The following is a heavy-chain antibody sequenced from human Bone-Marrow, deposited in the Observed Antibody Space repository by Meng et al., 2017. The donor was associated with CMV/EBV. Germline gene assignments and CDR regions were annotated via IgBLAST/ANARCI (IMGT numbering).Heavy chain of an antibody. J-gene: IGHJ4*02. CDR1: GYTFTGYY. Sequence: ASVKVSCKDSGYTFTGYYMHWVRQAPGQGLEWMGWINPNSGGTNYAQKFQGRVTMTRDTSISTVYMELSRLRSDDTAVYYCARLPGIAVAATLADYYFDYWGQGTLVTVSS. CDR3: ARLPGIAVAATLADYYFDY. CDR2: INPNSGGT. D-gene: IGHD6-19*01. V-gene: IGHV1-2*02.